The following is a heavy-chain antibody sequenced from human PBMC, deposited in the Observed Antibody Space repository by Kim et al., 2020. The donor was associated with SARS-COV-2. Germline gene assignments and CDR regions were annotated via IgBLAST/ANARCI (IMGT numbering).Heavy chain of an antibody. CDR2: IDWDNDK. J-gene: IGHJ5*02. D-gene: IGHD4-17*01. CDR1: GFSLYTRGVC. V-gene: IGHV2-70*11. CDR3: ARTHNAGGGTTVSASKDYWFDP. Sequence: SGPTLVKPTQTLTLTCTFSGFSLYTRGVCVSWIRQPPGKALEWLARIDWDNDKYYNTSLKTRLTISKDSSKNQVVLTMTNMDPVDTATYYCARTHNAGGGTTVSASKDYWFDPWGQGALVTVSS.